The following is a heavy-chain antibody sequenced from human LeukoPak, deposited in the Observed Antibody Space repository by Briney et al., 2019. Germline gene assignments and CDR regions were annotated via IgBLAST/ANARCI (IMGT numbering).Heavy chain of an antibody. CDR3: AIVGGSGSYPLDI. CDR2: ISSSGSTI. V-gene: IGHV3-11*01. CDR1: GFTFSGYY. Sequence: KPGGSLRLSCAASGFTFSGYYMSWIRQAPGKGLEWVSYISSSGSTIYYADSVKGRFTISRDNAKNSLYLQMNSLRAEDTAVYYCAIVGGSGSYPLDIWGQGPMVTVSS. J-gene: IGHJ3*02. D-gene: IGHD3-10*01.